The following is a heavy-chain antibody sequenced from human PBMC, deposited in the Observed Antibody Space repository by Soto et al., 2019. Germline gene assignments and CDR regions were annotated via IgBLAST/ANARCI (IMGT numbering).Heavy chain of an antibody. CDR3: ARDDLSSGWSHNDWYIDL. CDR2: INPSGGST. J-gene: IGHJ2*01. V-gene: IGHV1-46*01. D-gene: IGHD6-19*01. CDR1: GYTFTSYY. Sequence: QVQLVQSGAEVKKPGASVKVSCKASGYTFTSYYMHWVRQAPGQGLECMGIINPSGGSTSYAQKFQVKVTMTRDTSTSTSYMELSSRRSEDTAVYCCARDDLSSGWSHNDWYIDLWGRGSLVTVSS.